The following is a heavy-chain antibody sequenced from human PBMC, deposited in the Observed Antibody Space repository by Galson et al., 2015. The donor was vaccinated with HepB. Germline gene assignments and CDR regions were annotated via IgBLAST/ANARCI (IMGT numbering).Heavy chain of an antibody. CDR2: ISYDGSNK. Sequence: SLRLSCAASGFTFSSYAMHWVRQAPGKGLEWVAVISYDGSNKYYADSVKGRFTISRDNSKNTLYLQMNSLRAEDTAVYYCAREMERRLDYWGQGTLVSVSS. CDR1: GFTFSSYA. V-gene: IGHV3-30-3*01. CDR3: AREMERRLDY. D-gene: IGHD1-1*01. J-gene: IGHJ4*02.